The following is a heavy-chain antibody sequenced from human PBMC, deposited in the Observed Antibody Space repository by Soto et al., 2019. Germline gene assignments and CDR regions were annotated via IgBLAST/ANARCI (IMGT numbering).Heavy chain of an antibody. Sequence: VKVSCKASGGTFSNHAISWVRQAPGQGLEWVGGIIPMFPTADYAQRFQGRVTITADDSTTTVYMELSGLRSEDTAMYYCARDDATYCGGDCYRYFYYGMDVWGQGTTVTVSS. CDR1: GGTFSNHA. J-gene: IGHJ6*02. D-gene: IGHD2-21*02. CDR3: ARDDATYCGGDCYRYFYYGMDV. CDR2: IIPMFPTA. V-gene: IGHV1-69*01.